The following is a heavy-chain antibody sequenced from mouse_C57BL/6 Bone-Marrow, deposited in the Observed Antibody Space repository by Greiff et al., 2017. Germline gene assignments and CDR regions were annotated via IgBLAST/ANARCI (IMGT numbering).Heavy chain of an antibody. V-gene: IGHV1-26*01. J-gene: IGHJ2*01. D-gene: IGHD2-3*01. CDR3: AIGDGYSYFDY. Sequence: VQLQQSGPELVKPGASVKISCKASGYTFTDYYMNWVKQSHGKSLEWIGDINPNNGGTSYNQEFKGKATLTVDKSSSTAYMELRSLTSEDSAVYYCAIGDGYSYFDYWGQGTTLTVSS. CDR2: INPNNGGT. CDR1: GYTFTDYY.